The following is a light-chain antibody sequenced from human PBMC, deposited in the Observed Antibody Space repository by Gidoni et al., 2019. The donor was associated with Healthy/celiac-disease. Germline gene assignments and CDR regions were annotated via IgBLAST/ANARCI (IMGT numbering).Light chain of an antibody. CDR3: QQLNSYPRT. J-gene: IGKJ1*01. CDR2: AAS. Sequence: DIQLTQSPSFLSASVGDRVTITCRASQGISSSLAWYQQKPGKAPKLLLYAASTLQSGVPSEFCGSGSGTEFTLTISSLQPEDFATYYCQQLNSYPRTFGQGTKVEIK. CDR1: QGISSS. V-gene: IGKV1-9*01.